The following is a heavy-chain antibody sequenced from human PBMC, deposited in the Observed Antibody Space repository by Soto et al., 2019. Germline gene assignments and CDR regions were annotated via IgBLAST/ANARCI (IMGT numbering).Heavy chain of an antibody. D-gene: IGHD5-12*01. CDR3: ASDPGGSFDN. Sequence: QLLESGGGLAQPGGSLRLSCVASGLPFYIYAMSWVRQTPTKGLEWVSTIGASGENTHFADSVKGRFTISRDNYMNTLYLQMNRLRAEDTAVYYCASDPGGSFDNWGQGTLVTVSS. CDR1: GLPFYIYA. V-gene: IGHV3-23*01. J-gene: IGHJ4*02. CDR2: IGASGENT.